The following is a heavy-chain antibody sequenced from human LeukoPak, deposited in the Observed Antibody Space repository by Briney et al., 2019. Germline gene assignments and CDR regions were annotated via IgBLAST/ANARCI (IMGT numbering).Heavy chain of an antibody. Sequence: GGSLRLSCAASGFTFSNSWMHWVRQAPGKGLVWVSRINSDGKTTTYADSVKGRFTISRDNAKNTLYLQMNSLSAEDTAVYYCARDYPPDWGQGTLVTVSA. CDR3: ARDYPPD. J-gene: IGHJ4*02. CDR1: GFTFSNSW. V-gene: IGHV3-74*01. CDR2: INSDGKTT.